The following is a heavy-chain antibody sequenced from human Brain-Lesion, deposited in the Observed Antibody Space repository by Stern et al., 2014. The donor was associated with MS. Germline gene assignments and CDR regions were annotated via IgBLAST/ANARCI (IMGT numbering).Heavy chain of an antibody. J-gene: IGHJ4*02. Sequence: QLVESGGGLVQPGGSLRLSCAASGFTYTDYWMRWVRQAPGKGPEWVSVISNDGNHKYYAGSVKDRFTISRDNSKNTLYLQMNSLRVEDTAVYYCAKHLAERPFDYWGQGTLVTVSS. CDR1: GFTYTDYW. CDR3: AKHLAERPFDY. CDR2: ISNDGNHK. D-gene: IGHD1-1*01. V-gene: IGHV3-30*18.